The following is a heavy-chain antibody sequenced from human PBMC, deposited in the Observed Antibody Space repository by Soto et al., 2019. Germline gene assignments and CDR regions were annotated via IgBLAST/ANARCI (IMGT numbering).Heavy chain of an antibody. J-gene: IGHJ4*02. CDR2: IYYSGST. CDR3: ARHSGRSRKDTPLDY. V-gene: IGHV4-39*01. CDR1: GGSISSSSYY. D-gene: IGHD2-15*01. Sequence: SETLSLTCTVSGGSISSSSYYWGWIRQPPGKGLEWIGSIYYSGSTYYNPSLKSRVTISVDTSKNQFSLKLSSVTAADTAVYYCARHSGRSRKDTPLDYWGQGTLVTVSS.